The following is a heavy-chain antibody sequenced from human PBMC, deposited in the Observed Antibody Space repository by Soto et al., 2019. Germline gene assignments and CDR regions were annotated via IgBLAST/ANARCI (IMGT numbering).Heavy chain of an antibody. CDR1: GFTFSTYA. D-gene: IGHD6-13*01. CDR2: ISVSGDSA. Sequence: GGSLRLSCAASGFTFSTYAMNWVRQAPGKGLEWVSTISVSGDSAFYADSVRGRFTISRDNSKNTLYLQMNSLRAEDTAVYYCAKDGVAAAGTPEDYYYYYMDVWGKGTTVTVSS. CDR3: AKDGVAAAGTPEDYYYYYMDV. V-gene: IGHV3-23*01. J-gene: IGHJ6*03.